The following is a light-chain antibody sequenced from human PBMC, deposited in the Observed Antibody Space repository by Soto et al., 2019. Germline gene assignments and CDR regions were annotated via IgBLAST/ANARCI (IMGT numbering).Light chain of an antibody. Sequence: EIVLTQSPATLSLSPGERATLSCRASQSVTTYLAGYQQKPGQAPRLLIYDASNRATGIPARFSGSGSGTYFTLTISSLEPEDFAVYYCPQRSNWPQIPFGQGTRLEIK. CDR2: DAS. J-gene: IGKJ5*01. CDR1: QSVTTY. CDR3: PQRSNWPQIP. V-gene: IGKV3-11*01.